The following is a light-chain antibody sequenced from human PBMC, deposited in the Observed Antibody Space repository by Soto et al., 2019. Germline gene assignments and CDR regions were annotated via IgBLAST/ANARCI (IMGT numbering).Light chain of an antibody. J-gene: IGKJ5*01. V-gene: IGKV3-20*01. CDR2: GVY. CDR3: QFYGSSLIT. CDR1: QSVSSSY. Sequence: EIVLTQSPGTLSLSPGERATLSGRSSQSVSSSYLAWYQQKPGQAPRLLIYGVYSRATGTTDRFSGSGSGTNFTLTISRLEPEDSAVYYCQFYGSSLITFGQGTRLEIK.